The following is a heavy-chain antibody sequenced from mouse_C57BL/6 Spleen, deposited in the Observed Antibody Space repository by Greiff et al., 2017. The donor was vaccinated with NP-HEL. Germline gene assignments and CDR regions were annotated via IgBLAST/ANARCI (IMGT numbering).Heavy chain of an antibody. D-gene: IGHD1-1*01. J-gene: IGHJ3*01. V-gene: IGHV5-4*01. CDR2: ISDGGSYT. CDR1: GFTFSSYA. Sequence: EVKLMESGGGLVKPGGSLKLSCAASGFTFSSYAMSWVRQTPEKRLEWGATISDGGSYTYYPDNVKGRFTISRDNAKNNLYLQMSHLKSEDTAMYYCARDGAPITTVVVPAYWGQGTLVTVSA. CDR3: ARDGAPITTVVVPAY.